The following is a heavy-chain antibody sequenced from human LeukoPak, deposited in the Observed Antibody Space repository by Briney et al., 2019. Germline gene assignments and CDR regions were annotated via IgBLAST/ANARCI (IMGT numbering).Heavy chain of an antibody. J-gene: IGHJ4*02. CDR1: GGSMSSYY. CDR2: IYYSGNT. V-gene: IGHV4-59*01. Sequence: PSETLSLTCTVSGGSMSSYYWGWIRQPPGKGLEWIGYIYYSGNTNYNPSLKSRVTIPVDTSKNQFSLKLSSVTAADTAVYYCARDPAVTRFDYWGQGTLVTVSS. D-gene: IGHD2-2*01. CDR3: ARDPAVTRFDY.